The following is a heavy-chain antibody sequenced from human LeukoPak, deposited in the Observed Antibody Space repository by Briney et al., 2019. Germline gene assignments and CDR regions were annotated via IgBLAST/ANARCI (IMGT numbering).Heavy chain of an antibody. CDR2: IYYSGST. CDR3: ARDGNSGYDS. J-gene: IGHJ5*02. V-gene: IGHV4-31*03. Sequence: SETLSLTCTVSGGSISSGGYYWSWIRHHPGKGLEWIGYIYYSGSTYYNPSLKSRVTISVDTPKNQFSLKLSSVTAADTAVYYCARDGNSGYDSWGQGTLVTVSS. D-gene: IGHD5-12*01. CDR1: GGSISSGGYY.